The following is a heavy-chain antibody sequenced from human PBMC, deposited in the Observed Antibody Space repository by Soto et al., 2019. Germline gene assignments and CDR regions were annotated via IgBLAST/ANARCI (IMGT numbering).Heavy chain of an antibody. J-gene: IGHJ3*02. D-gene: IGHD3-22*01. CDR2: ISGSGGST. V-gene: IGHV3-23*01. CDR3: AKSSIVVVTRGGAFDI. Sequence: PGGSLRLSCAASGFTFSSYAMSWVRQAPGKGLEWVSAISGSGGSTYYADSVKGRFTISRDNSKNTLYLQMNSLRAEDTAVYYCAKSSIVVVTRGGAFDIWGQGTMVTVSS. CDR1: GFTFSSYA.